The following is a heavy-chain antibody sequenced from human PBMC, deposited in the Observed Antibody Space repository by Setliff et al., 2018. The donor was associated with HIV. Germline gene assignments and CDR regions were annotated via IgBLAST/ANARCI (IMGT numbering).Heavy chain of an antibody. J-gene: IGHJ3*02. Sequence: GGSLRLSCAASGFTFSSYAMSWVRQAPGKGLEWVSAISGSGGSTYYADSVKGRFTISRDNSKNTLYLQMNSLRAEDTAVYYCARSLWGFVRNAAFDIWGQGTMVTVSS. CDR3: ARSLWGFVRNAAFDI. V-gene: IGHV3-23*01. D-gene: IGHD3-16*01. CDR1: GFTFSSYA. CDR2: ISGSGGST.